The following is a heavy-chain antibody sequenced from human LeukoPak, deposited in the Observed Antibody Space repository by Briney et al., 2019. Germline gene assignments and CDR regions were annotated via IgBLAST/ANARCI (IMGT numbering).Heavy chain of an antibody. CDR2: INPNSGGT. V-gene: IGHV1-2*02. Sequence: GASVKVSCKASGYTFTGYYMHWVRQAPGQGLEWMGWINPNSGGTNDAQKFQVRVTMTRATSISTAYMELSRLRSDDTAVYYCARDLPGTTPQIPFDPWGQGTLGTVSS. D-gene: IGHD1-7*01. J-gene: IGHJ5*02. CDR1: GYTFTGYY. CDR3: ARDLPGTTPQIPFDP.